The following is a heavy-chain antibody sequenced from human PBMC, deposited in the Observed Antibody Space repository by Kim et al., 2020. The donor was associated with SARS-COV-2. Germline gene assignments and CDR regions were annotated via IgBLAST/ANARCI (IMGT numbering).Heavy chain of an antibody. D-gene: IGHD3-16*01. Sequence: SVKVSCKASGFTFTSSAVQWVRQARGQRLEWLGWIVVASGNTNYAQKFQARVTITRSMPTSTPYMERSSLRSEDTAVYYCAAPGGGLLSPGDAFDVWGQGTMVTVSS. J-gene: IGHJ3*01. CDR2: IVVASGNT. CDR3: AAPGGGLLSPGDAFDV. CDR1: GFTFTSSA. V-gene: IGHV1-58*01.